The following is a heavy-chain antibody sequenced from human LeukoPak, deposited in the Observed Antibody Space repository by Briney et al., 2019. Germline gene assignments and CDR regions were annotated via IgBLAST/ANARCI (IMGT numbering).Heavy chain of an antibody. Sequence: SETLSLTCTVPGGSISSYYWSWVRQPPGTGLEWIGYIYYSGSTNYNPSLKSRVTISVDTSKNQFSLKLSSVTAADTAVYYCARVGETYYDFWSGYYRDYYYYGMDVWGQGTTVTGSS. J-gene: IGHJ6*02. D-gene: IGHD3-3*01. CDR3: ARVGETYYDFWSGYYRDYYYYGMDV. CDR2: IYYSGST. CDR1: GGSISSYY. V-gene: IGHV4-59*01.